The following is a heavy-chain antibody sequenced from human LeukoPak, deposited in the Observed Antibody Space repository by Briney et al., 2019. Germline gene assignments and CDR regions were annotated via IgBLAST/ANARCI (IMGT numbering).Heavy chain of an antibody. J-gene: IGHJ6*03. D-gene: IGHD3-3*01. V-gene: IGHV3-33*01. Sequence: PGGSLRLSCVGSGYSFRTYGMHWVRQAPGKGLDWVAVIWHDGSKTLYADSVKGRFTISRDNAKNSLYLQMNSLRAEDTAVYYCARVSADYDFWSGQVDYYYYYMDVWGKGTTVTVSS. CDR2: IWHDGSKT. CDR1: GYSFRTYG. CDR3: ARVSADYDFWSGQVDYYYYYMDV.